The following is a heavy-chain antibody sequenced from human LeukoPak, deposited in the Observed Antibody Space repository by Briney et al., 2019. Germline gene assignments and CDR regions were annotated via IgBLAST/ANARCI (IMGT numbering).Heavy chain of an antibody. CDR3: ARGGIPAAMEDHYYGMDV. D-gene: IGHD2-2*01. CDR1: GFTFSDYY. Sequence: GGSLRLSCAASGFTFSDYYMNWIRQAPGKGLECVSYISSSGSIKYYVDSVKGRFTISRDNAKNSLYLQMNSLRAEDTAVYYCARGGIPAAMEDHYYGMDVWGQGTTVTVSS. CDR2: ISSSGSIK. J-gene: IGHJ6*02. V-gene: IGHV3-11*01.